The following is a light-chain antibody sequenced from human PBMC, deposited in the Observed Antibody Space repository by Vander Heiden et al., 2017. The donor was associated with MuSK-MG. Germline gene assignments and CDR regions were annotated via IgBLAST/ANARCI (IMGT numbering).Light chain of an antibody. V-gene: IGKV3-11*01. Sequence: VLSLSPAPLSLSPVASTSRPCRPRRSVCSYLAWYLQKPGQAPRLLIYEASNRATGIPARFSGSGSGTDFTLTISSLEPEDVAVYYCQQRINWPFTFGLGTKVEIK. CDR3: QQRINWPFT. CDR1: RSVCSY. CDR2: EAS. J-gene: IGKJ4*01.